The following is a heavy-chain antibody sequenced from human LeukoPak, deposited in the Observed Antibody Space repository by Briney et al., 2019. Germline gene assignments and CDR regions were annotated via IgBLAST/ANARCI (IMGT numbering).Heavy chain of an antibody. Sequence: SETLSLTCTVSGGSISGYYWSWIRQPAGKGLEWIGRIYTSGSTNYNPSLKSRVTMSVDTSKNQFSLKLSSVTAADTAVYYCARDRSVYYDSSGYYPHGFDYWGQGTLVTVSS. CDR1: GGSISGYY. D-gene: IGHD3-22*01. J-gene: IGHJ4*02. CDR2: IYTSGST. CDR3: ARDRSVYYDSSGYYPHGFDY. V-gene: IGHV4-4*07.